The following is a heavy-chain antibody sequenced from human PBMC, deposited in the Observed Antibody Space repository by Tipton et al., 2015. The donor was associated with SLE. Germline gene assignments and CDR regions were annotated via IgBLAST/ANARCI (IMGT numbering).Heavy chain of an antibody. D-gene: IGHD1-1*01. CDR2: MNPNSGNT. CDR1: GYTFTSYD. V-gene: IGHV1-8*01. CDR3: ARNLEVTGDFDY. Sequence: QLVQSGAEVKKPGASVKVSRKASGYTFTSYDINWVRQATGQGLEWMGWMNPNSGNTGYAQEFQGRVTMTRDTSTGTAYMELSSLRSEDTAVYYCARNLEVTGDFDYWGQGTLVTVSS. J-gene: IGHJ4*02.